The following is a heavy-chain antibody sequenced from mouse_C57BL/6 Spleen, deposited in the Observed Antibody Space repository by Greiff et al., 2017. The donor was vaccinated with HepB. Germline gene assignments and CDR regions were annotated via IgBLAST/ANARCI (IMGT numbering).Heavy chain of an antibody. V-gene: IGHV5-4*01. CDR1: GFTFSSYA. CDR2: ISDGGSYT. Sequence: EVQRVESGGGLVKPGGSLKLSCAASGFTFSSYAMSWVRQTPEKRLEWVATISDGGSYTYYPDNVKGRFTISRDNAKNNLYLQMSHLKSEDTAMYYCARERSTMVTYWYFDVWGTGTTVTVSS. CDR3: ARERSTMVTYWYFDV. D-gene: IGHD2-2*01. J-gene: IGHJ1*03.